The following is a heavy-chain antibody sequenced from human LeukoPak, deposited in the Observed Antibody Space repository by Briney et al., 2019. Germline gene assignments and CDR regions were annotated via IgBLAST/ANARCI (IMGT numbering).Heavy chain of an antibody. CDR2: IAWNSGTK. V-gene: IGHV3-9*01. CDR3: AGYFSGGDCYSGQRDV. J-gene: IGHJ6*01. D-gene: IGHD2-15*01. Sequence: GGSLRLSCAASGFTFNDYAFHWVRQAPGKGLEWVSSIAWNSGTKGYADPVKGRFTISRDNANNSLYLQMNSLRVEDTALYYCAGYFSGGDCYSGQRDVWGKGPWSSSPQ. CDR1: GFTFNDYA.